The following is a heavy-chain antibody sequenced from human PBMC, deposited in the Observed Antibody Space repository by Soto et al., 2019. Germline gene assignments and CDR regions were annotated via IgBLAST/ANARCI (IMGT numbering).Heavy chain of an antibody. CDR3: AEANWNADAPLGY. V-gene: IGHV3-30*03. CDR1: GFTFSSYV. D-gene: IGHD1-1*01. J-gene: IGHJ4*02. CDR2: ISYDGSNK. Sequence: QVQLVESGGGVVQPGRSLRLSCAASGFTFSSYVMHWVRQAPGKALEWVEVISYDGSNKYYADSVKGRFTISRDNSKISLHLQGNSLRAEATAAYSCAEANWNADAPLGYWGQGTLYTVSS.